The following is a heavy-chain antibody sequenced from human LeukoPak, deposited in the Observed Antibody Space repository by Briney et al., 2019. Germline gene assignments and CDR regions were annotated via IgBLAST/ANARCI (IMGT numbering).Heavy chain of an antibody. V-gene: IGHV4-34*01. D-gene: IGHD3-3*01. CDR1: GGSFSGYC. Sequence: SETLSLTCAVYGGSFSGYCWSWIRQPPGKGLEWIGEINHSGSTNYNPSLKSRVTISVDTSKNQFSLKLSSVTAADTAVYYCARSGYSNFDYWGQGTLVTVSS. CDR3: ARSGYSNFDY. J-gene: IGHJ4*02. CDR2: INHSGST.